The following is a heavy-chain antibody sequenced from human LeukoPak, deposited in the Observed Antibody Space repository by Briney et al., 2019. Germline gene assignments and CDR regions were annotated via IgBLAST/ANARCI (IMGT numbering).Heavy chain of an antibody. D-gene: IGHD6-13*01. J-gene: IGHJ4*02. V-gene: IGHV3-74*01. CDR2: INSDGSST. CDR3: ARDPGQQLPLYYFDY. Sequence: GGSLRLSCAASGFTFISYWMHWVRQAPGKGLVWVSRINSDGSSTSYADSVKGRFTISRDNAKNALYLQMNSLRAEDTAVYYCARDPGQQLPLYYFDYWGQGTLVTVSS. CDR1: GFTFISYW.